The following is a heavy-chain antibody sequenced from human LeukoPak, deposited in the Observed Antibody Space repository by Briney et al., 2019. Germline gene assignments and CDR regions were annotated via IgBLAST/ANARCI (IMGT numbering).Heavy chain of an antibody. D-gene: IGHD3-3*01. CDR2: MYYSGST. V-gene: IGHV4-39*07. J-gene: IGHJ4*02. CDR1: GGSISSSGYY. CDR3: ARDFRGGYDFWSGYYTPYYFDY. Sequence: SETLSLTCTVSGGSISSSGYYWGWIRQPPGKGLEWIGSMYYSGSTYYNPSLKSRVTISVDTSKNHFSLKLSSVTPADTAVYYCARDFRGGYDFWSGYYTPYYFDYWGQGTLVTVSS.